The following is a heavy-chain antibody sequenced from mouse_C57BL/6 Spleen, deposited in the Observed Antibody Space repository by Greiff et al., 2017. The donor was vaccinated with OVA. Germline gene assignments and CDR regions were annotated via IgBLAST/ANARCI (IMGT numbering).Heavy chain of an antibody. D-gene: IGHD4-1*01. J-gene: IGHJ4*01. CDR1: GFTFSDYG. V-gene: IGHV5-17*01. Sequence: EVQVVESGGGLVKPGGSLKLSCAASGFTFSDYGMHWVRQAPEKGLEWVAYISSGSSTIYYADTVKGRFTISRDNAKNTLFLQMTSLRSEDTAMYYCARRLPANWDSFYAMDYWGQGTSVTVSS. CDR2: ISSGSSTI. CDR3: ARRLPANWDSFYAMDY.